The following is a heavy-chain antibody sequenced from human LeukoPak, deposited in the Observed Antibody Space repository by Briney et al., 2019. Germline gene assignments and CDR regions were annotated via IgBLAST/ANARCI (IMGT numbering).Heavy chain of an antibody. Sequence: PGGSLRLSCAASGFNFYGFNMAWVRQAPGRGLEWVATTDRAGSGTEYIHSVRGRFTISRDNFRNTLYLEMDSLRAEDTALYYCAKTKFGEYALHAFDVWGQGTMVTVSS. CDR3: AKTKFGEYALHAFDV. CDR1: GFNFYGFN. CDR2: TDRAGSGT. D-gene: IGHD3-10*01. J-gene: IGHJ3*01. V-gene: IGHV3-23*05.